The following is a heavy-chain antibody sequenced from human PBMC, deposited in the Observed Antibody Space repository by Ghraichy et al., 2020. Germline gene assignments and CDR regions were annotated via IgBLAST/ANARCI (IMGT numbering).Heavy chain of an antibody. CDR3: AKDQVGYCSSISCPGYYYYMDV. CDR1: GFTFSSFA. J-gene: IGHJ6*03. Sequence: GGSLRLSCAASGFTFSSFAMSWVRQAPGKGLEWVSGISGNGGSTYYADSVKGRFTISRDNSKNTLYLQMNSLRAEDTAVYYCAKDQVGYCSSISCPGYYYYMDVWGKGTTVTVSS. D-gene: IGHD2-2*03. CDR2: ISGNGGST. V-gene: IGHV3-23*01.